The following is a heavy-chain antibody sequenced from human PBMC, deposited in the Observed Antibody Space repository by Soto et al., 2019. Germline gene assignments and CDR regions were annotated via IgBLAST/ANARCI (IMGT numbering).Heavy chain of an antibody. CDR1: GFTLSNYG. CDR3: ARVILGATIPLGPDY. J-gene: IGHJ4*02. CDR2: MWYDGSNQ. Sequence: QVQLVESGGGVVQPGRSLRLSCVASGFTLSNYGRHWVRQAPGKGREWVSVMWYDGSNQYYADSVKGRFTISRDTSKNTVYLQMNSLRAEDTARYYGARVILGATIPLGPDYWGQGTPVTVSS. D-gene: IGHD1-26*01. V-gene: IGHV3-33*01.